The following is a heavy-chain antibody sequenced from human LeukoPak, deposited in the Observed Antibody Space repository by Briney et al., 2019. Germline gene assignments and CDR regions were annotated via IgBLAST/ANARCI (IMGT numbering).Heavy chain of an antibody. V-gene: IGHV3-74*01. J-gene: IGHJ6*02. CDR3: KGTASYYDNSGYYSGYSCYGMDV. CDR1: GFTFSSYL. D-gene: IGHD3-22*01. CDR2: IISAGIST. Sequence: RGAPRDSCAPPGFTFSSYLMRWVRQAPGKGLGWVSRIISAGISTNYADSVKGRFTISRDKAKNTRYLQMNTLRAQDTAGYYFKGTASYYDNSGYYSGYSCYGMDVWGQGTTVTVSS.